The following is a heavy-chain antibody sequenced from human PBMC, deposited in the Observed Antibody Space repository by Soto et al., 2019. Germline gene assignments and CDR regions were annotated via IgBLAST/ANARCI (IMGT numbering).Heavy chain of an antibody. CDR1: GYTFTSYG. J-gene: IGHJ4*02. V-gene: IGHV1-18*01. CDR3: ARDPVAGTSFDY. CDR2: INAYNGNT. D-gene: IGHD6-19*01. Sequence: QVQLVQSGAEVKKPGASVKVSCKASGYTFTSYGISWVRQAPGQGLEWMGWINAYNGNTNYAQKLQGRGTMTTDTSTSTAYMELGSSRSDYTAVFFCARDPVAGTSFDYWGQGTLVTVSS.